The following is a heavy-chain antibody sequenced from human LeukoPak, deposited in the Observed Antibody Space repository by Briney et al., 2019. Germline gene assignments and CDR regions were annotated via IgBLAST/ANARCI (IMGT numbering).Heavy chain of an antibody. CDR1: GYTFTSYY. J-gene: IGHJ4*02. Sequence: GASVKVSCKASGYTFTSYYMHWVRQAPGQGLEWMGIINPSGGSTSYARKFQGRVTMTRDTSISTAYMELSRLRSDDTAVYYCARGEPSGVAAAGNFDYWGQGTLVTVSS. CDR3: ARGEPSGVAAAGNFDY. D-gene: IGHD6-13*01. V-gene: IGHV1-46*01. CDR2: INPSGGST.